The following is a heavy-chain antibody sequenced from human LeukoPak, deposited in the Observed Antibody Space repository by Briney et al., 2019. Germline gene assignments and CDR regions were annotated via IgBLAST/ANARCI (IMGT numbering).Heavy chain of an antibody. V-gene: IGHV1-2*04. Sequence: ASVKVSCKASGYTFTGYYMHWVRQSPGQGLEWMGWINPNSGGTNYAQKFQGWVTMTRDTSISTAYMELSRLRSDDTAVYYCARGRLVRGPRGNWFDPWGQGTLVTVSS. CDR1: GYTFTGYY. CDR3: ARGRLVRGPRGNWFDP. J-gene: IGHJ5*02. CDR2: INPNSGGT. D-gene: IGHD3-10*01.